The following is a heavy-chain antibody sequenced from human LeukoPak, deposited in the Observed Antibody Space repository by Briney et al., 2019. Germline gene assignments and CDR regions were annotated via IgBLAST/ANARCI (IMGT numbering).Heavy chain of an antibody. CDR2: IYYSGST. D-gene: IGHD7-27*01. CDR1: GGSISSGDYY. CDR3: ARDNWGSVSCAFDI. Sequence: PSETLSPTCTVSGGSISSGDYYWSWIRQPPGKGLEWIGYIYYSGSTYYNPSLKSRVTISVDTSKNQFSLKLSSVTAADTAVYYCARDNWGSVSCAFDIWGQGTMVTVSS. J-gene: IGHJ3*02. V-gene: IGHV4-30-4*01.